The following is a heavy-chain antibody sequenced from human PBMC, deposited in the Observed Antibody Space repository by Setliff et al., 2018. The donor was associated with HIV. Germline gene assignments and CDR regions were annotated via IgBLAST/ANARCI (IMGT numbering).Heavy chain of an antibody. CDR2: IYHSGTT. CDR1: GYAITSGFY. CDR3: ARVYYFDSSGYYQRGDVFDI. Sequence: SETLSLTCAVSGYAITSGFYWGWIRQPPGKGLEWIGSIYHSGTTNYNSSLKSRVTISVDTSKNQFSLKLTSVTAADTAMYHCARVYYFDSSGYYQRGDVFDIWGQGTMVTVSS. J-gene: IGHJ3*02. D-gene: IGHD3-22*01. V-gene: IGHV4-38-2*01.